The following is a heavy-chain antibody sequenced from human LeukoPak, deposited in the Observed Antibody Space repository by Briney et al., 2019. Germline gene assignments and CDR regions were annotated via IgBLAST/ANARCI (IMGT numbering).Heavy chain of an antibody. V-gene: IGHV4-59*01. CDR3: ARLLHGGPSWLAFEI. D-gene: IGHD3-22*01. CDR2: IYYSGST. J-gene: IGHJ3*02. Sequence: SETLSLTCTVSGGSISSYYWSWIRQPPGKGLEWIGYIYYSGSTNYNPSLTSRVTISVDTSKNQFSLKLSSVTAADTAVYYCARLLHGGPSWLAFEIWGQGTMVTVSS. CDR1: GGSISSYY.